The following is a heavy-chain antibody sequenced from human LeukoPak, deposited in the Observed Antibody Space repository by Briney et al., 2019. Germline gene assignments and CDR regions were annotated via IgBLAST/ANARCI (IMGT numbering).Heavy chain of an antibody. CDR1: GFTFSSYA. V-gene: IGHV3-64*01. Sequence: PGGSLRLSCAASGFTFSSYAMHWVRQAPGTGLEYVSAISIHGGDTYYANSVKGRFTISRDNSKNTLYLQMGSLSAEDMAVYYCARVLWDASGYYDSWGQGTLVTVSS. CDR2: ISIHGGDT. D-gene: IGHD3-22*01. CDR3: ARVLWDASGYYDS. J-gene: IGHJ5*01.